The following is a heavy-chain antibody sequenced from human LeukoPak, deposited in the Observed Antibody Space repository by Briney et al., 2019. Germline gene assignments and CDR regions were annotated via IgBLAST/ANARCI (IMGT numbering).Heavy chain of an antibody. CDR3: ATRGHSSSWYYFDY. D-gene: IGHD6-13*01. J-gene: IGHJ4*02. Sequence: PGGSLRLSCAASRFTFSDYYMNWIRPAPRKGLEWVSYISGSSSYTNYADSVKGRFTISRDNAKNSLYLQMNSLRAEDTAVYYCATRGHSSSWYYFDYWGQGTLVTVSS. V-gene: IGHV3-11*03. CDR1: RFTFSDYY. CDR2: ISGSSSYT.